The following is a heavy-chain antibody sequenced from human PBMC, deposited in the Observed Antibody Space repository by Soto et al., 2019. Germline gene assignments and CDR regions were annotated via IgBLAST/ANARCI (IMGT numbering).Heavy chain of an antibody. CDR2: VVVGSGNT. D-gene: IGHD3-22*01. J-gene: IGHJ4*02. V-gene: IGHV1-58*01. CDR3: AADPYYYDSSSYYSFDY. Sequence: SVKVSCKASGFTFRSTAVQWVRQARGQRLEWIGWVVVGSGNTDYAQEFQDRVTITRDMSTSTTYMELSSLTSEDTAVYYCAADPYYYDSSSYYSFDYWGQGTLVTVS. CDR1: GFTFRSTA.